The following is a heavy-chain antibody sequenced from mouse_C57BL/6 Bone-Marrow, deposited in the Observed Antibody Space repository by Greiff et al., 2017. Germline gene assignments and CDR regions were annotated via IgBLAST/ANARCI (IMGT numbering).Heavy chain of an antibody. Sequence: VQLQQSGPELVKPGASVKISCKASGYSFTDYNMNWVKQSHGKSLEWIGVINPNYGTTSYNQKFKGKATLTVDQSSSTAYMQLNSLTSEDSAVYYCALTTVVATDAMDYWGQGTSVTVSS. CDR2: INPNYGTT. CDR3: ALTTVVATDAMDY. V-gene: IGHV1-39*01. D-gene: IGHD1-1*01. J-gene: IGHJ4*01. CDR1: GYSFTDYN.